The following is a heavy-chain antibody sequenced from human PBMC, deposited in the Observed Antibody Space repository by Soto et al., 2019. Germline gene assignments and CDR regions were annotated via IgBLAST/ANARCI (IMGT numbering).Heavy chain of an antibody. J-gene: IGHJ6*02. CDR2: IKQDGSEK. Sequence: LRLSCAASGFTFSSYWMSWVRQAPGKGLEWVANIKQDGSEKYYVDSVKGRFTISRDNAKNSLYLQMNSLRAEDTAVYYCAREDTRXYGSGGYLNYYYYGMDVWGQGTTVTVSS. D-gene: IGHD3-10*01. V-gene: IGHV3-7*03. CDR1: GFTFSSYW. CDR3: AREDTRXYGSGGYLNYYYYGMDV.